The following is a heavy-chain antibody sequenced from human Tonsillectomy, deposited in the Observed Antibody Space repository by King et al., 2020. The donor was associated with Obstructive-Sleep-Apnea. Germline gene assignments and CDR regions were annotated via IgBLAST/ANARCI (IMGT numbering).Heavy chain of an antibody. CDR3: ARAPRYCSGGSCYSENYYGMDV. CDR2: IYYSGST. D-gene: IGHD2-15*01. CDR1: GGSISSGGYS. Sequence: QLQESGPGLVKPSQTLSLTCAVSGGSISSGGYSWSWIRQPPGKGLEWIGYIYYSGSTYYNPSLKSRVTISVDTSKNQFSLKLSSVTAADTAVYYCARAPRYCSGGSCYSENYYGMDVWGLGTTVTVSS. J-gene: IGHJ6*02. V-gene: IGHV4-30-4*07.